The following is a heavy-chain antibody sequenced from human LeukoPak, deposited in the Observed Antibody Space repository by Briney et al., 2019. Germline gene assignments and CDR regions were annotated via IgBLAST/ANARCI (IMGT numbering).Heavy chain of an antibody. Sequence: GGSLRLSCAASGFTFSDYYMSWIRQAPGKGLEWVSYISSSGSTIYYADSVKGRFTISRDNAKNSLYLQMNSLRAEDTAVYHCARELGSGSYLNWFDPWGQGTLVTVSS. J-gene: IGHJ5*02. CDR1: GFTFSDYY. D-gene: IGHD3-10*01. CDR3: ARELGSGSYLNWFDP. CDR2: ISSSGSTI. V-gene: IGHV3-11*04.